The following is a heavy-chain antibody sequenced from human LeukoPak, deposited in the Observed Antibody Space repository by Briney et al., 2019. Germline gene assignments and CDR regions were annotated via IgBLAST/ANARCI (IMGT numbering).Heavy chain of an antibody. J-gene: IGHJ4*02. CDR2: MNPNTGNT. Sequence: ASVKVSCKASGYAFTGYDNNWVRQAPGQGLEWMGWMNPNTGNTDYVQKFQGRLTMTRNTSISTAYMELSSLRSEDTAIYYCAKGIGTMIVVVWGQGTLVTVSS. D-gene: IGHD3-22*01. CDR1: GYAFTGYD. V-gene: IGHV1-8*01. CDR3: AKGIGTMIVVV.